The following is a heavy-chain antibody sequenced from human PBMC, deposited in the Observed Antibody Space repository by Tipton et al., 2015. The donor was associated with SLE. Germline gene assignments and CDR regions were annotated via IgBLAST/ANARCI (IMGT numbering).Heavy chain of an antibody. V-gene: IGHV1-69*01. CDR2: IIPIFGTA. CDR3: ARGYYYDSSGYYHGNWFDP. D-gene: IGHD3-22*01. J-gene: IGHJ5*02. CDR1: GGTFSSYA. Sequence: QSGPEVKKPGSSVKVSCKASGGTFSSYAISWVRQAPGQGLEWMGGIIPIFGTANYAQKFQGRVTITADESTSTAYMELSSLRSEDTAVYYCARGYYYDSSGYYHGNWFDPWGQGTLVTVSS.